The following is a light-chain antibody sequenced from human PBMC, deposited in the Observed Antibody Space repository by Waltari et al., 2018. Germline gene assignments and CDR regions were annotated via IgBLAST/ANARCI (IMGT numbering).Light chain of an antibody. V-gene: IGLV2-14*01. CDR2: DVS. J-gene: IGLJ2*01. Sequence: QSALTQPASVSGSPGQSFTIFCAGTSHDVGGYNSVTWYQEHPGQAPRVIIYDVSDRPSGVSDRFSGSKSGNTASLTISGLQAEDEADYYCSSQSSNDVVLFGGGTKLTVL. CDR3: SSQSSNDVVL. CDR1: SHDVGGYNS.